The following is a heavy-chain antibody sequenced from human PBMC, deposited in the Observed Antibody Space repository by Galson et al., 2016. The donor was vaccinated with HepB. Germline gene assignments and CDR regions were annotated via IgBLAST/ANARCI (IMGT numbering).Heavy chain of an antibody. CDR1: GFSFSYHV. D-gene: IGHD3-9*01. CDR2: ISDSGI. J-gene: IGHJ4*02. Sequence: SLRLSCAASGFSFSYHVMNWVRQAPGKGLEWVSYISDSGIHYADSVRGRFTISRDNAKQTLYLQMDSLRDEDTALYFCANGGLRYWLDFWGQGTQVTVSS. V-gene: IGHV3-48*02. CDR3: ANGGLRYWLDF.